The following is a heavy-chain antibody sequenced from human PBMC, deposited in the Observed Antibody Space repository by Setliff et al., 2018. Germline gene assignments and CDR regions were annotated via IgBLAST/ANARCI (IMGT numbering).Heavy chain of an antibody. V-gene: IGHV4-59*01. D-gene: IGHD1-1*01. CDR1: GDSMSGAS. CDR3: AKGGTYRYFDF. J-gene: IGHJ4*01. CDR2: VFPNGAS. Sequence: SETLSLTCSVSGDSMSGASIWSWIRQPPGRGLEFMGYVFPNGASKYDPSFKSRLTISVDTSKDQFSLKLTSVTAADTAFYFCAKGGTYRYFDFWGQGTLVTVSS.